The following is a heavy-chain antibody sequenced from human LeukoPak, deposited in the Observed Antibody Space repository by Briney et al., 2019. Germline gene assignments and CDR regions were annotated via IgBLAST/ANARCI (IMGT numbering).Heavy chain of an antibody. Sequence: GGSLRLSCAASRFTFSTYAMSWVRQAPGKGLEWVSTISGSGGSTYYADSVKGRFTISRDNSKNTLYLQMNSLRAEDTALYYCAKDGSSSWYRYFDYWGQGTLVTVSS. CDR3: AKDGSSSWYRYFDY. J-gene: IGHJ4*02. D-gene: IGHD6-13*01. CDR1: RFTFSTYA. V-gene: IGHV3-23*01. CDR2: ISGSGGST.